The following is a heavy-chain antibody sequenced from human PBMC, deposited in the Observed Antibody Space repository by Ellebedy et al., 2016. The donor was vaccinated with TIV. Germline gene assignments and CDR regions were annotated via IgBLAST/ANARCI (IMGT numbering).Heavy chain of an antibody. CDR1: GGSISSYY. CDR2: IYYSGST. V-gene: IGHV4-59*08. Sequence: SETLSLTCTVSGGSISSYYWSWIRQPPGKGLEWIGYIYYSGSTNYNPYLKSRVTISVDTSKNQFSLKLRSVTAADTAVYYCARHRRYYYGMDVWGQGTTVTVSS. CDR3: ARHRRYYYGMDV. J-gene: IGHJ6*02.